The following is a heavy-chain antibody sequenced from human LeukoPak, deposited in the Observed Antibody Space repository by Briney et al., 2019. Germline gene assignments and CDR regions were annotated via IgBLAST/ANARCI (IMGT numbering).Heavy chain of an antibody. D-gene: IGHD5-18*01. CDR3: ARAVERGYSYEFDY. J-gene: IGHJ4*02. Sequence: GGSLRLSCAASGFTFSSYEMNWVRQAPGKGLEWVSYISSSGSTKYYADSVKSQFTIYRDNAKNSLYLQMNSLRAEDTAVYYCARAVERGYSYEFDYWGQGTLVTVSS. CDR1: GFTFSSYE. V-gene: IGHV3-48*03. CDR2: ISSSGSTK.